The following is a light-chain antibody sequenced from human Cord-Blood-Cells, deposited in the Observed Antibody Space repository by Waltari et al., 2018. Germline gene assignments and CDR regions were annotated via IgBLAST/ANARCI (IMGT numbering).Light chain of an antibody. CDR3: LQEYNYPLT. CDR1: QGIRTD. Sequence: AIQMTQSPSSLSASVGDRVTITCRASQGIRTDLGWYQQKPGKAPKLLIYAASSLQSGVPSRFSGSGSGTDFTLTISSLQPEDFATYYCLQEYNYPLTVGGGTKVEIK. CDR2: AAS. J-gene: IGKJ4*01. V-gene: IGKV1-6*01.